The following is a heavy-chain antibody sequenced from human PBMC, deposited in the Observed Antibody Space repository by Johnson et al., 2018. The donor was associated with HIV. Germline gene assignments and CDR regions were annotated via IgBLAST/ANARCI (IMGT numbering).Heavy chain of an antibody. CDR2: ISYDGSNK. CDR3: ARDRGGIAEQSGAFDI. D-gene: IGHD6-13*01. Sequence: QVQLVESGGGVVQPGRSLRLSCAASGFTFSSYGMHWVRQAPGKGLEWVAVISYDGSNKYYADSVKGRFTISSNNSKNTLYLQMNSLRAEDTAVYYCARDRGGIAEQSGAFDIWGQGTMVTVSS. CDR1: GFTFSSYG. J-gene: IGHJ3*02. V-gene: IGHV3-30*03.